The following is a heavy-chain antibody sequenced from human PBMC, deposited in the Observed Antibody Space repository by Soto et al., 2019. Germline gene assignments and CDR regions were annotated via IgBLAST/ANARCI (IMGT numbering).Heavy chain of an antibody. Sequence: SETLSLTCAISGDRVSSNSAAWNWIRQYPSRGLEWLGRTYYRSKWYNEYAVSVKSQITINPHTSKNQFSLQMNSLTPADTAVYYCASAGDYDSWSGYTSQYYHYGMDVWGQGTTVTVSS. CDR2: TYYRSKWYN. D-gene: IGHD3-3*01. CDR3: ASAGDYDSWSGYTSQYYHYGMDV. V-gene: IGHV6-1*01. J-gene: IGHJ6*02. CDR1: GDRVSSNSAA.